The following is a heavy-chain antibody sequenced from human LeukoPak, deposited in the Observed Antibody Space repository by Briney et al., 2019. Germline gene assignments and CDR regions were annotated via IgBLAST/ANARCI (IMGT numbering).Heavy chain of an antibody. V-gene: IGHV3-20*04. CDR2: INWNGGST. D-gene: IGHD3-16*01. CDR1: GFTFDDYG. Sequence: GGSLRLSCAASGFTFDDYGMSWVRQAPGKGLEWVSGINWNGGSTYYADSVKGRFTISRDNSKNTLYLQMNSLRAEDTAVYYCAKGYVVPFDYWGQGTLVTVSS. CDR3: AKGYVVPFDY. J-gene: IGHJ4*02.